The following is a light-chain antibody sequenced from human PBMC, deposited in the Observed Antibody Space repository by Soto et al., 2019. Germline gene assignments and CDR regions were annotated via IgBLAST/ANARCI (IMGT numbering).Light chain of an antibody. CDR2: EDN. Sequence: NFILTQPHSVSESPGKTVTISCTRSSGSIASNYVQWYQQRPGCAPTTMIYEDNRRPSGVPDRFSGSIDSSSNSASLTVSGLKTDDEADYYCHSYDPNNWVFGGGTKLTVL. J-gene: IGLJ3*02. V-gene: IGLV6-57*03. CDR1: SGSIASNY. CDR3: HSYDPNNWV.